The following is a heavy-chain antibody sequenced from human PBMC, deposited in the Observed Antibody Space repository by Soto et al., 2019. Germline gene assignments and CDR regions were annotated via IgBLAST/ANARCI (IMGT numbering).Heavy chain of an antibody. CDR2: ISSSSSYI. D-gene: IGHD6-13*01. CDR1: GFTFSSCS. V-gene: IGHV3-21*01. CDR3: ARDGIAAAEDYFDY. Sequence: GSLSLYCPASGFTFSSCSMNWVSQAPGKGLEWVSSISSSSSYIYYADSVKGRFTISRDNAKNSLYLQMNSLRAEDTAVYYCARDGIAAAEDYFDYWGQGTLVTVSS. J-gene: IGHJ4*02.